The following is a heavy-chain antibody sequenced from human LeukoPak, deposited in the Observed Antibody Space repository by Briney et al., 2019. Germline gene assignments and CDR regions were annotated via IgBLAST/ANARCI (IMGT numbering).Heavy chain of an antibody. V-gene: IGHV3-48*03. CDR1: GFTFSSYE. J-gene: IGHJ4*02. D-gene: IGHD3-22*01. Sequence: GGSLRLSCAASGFTFSSYEMNWVRQAPGKGLEWVSYISSSGSTIYYADSVKGRFTISRDNAKNSLYLQMNSLRAEDTAVYYCARETVDYYDSSGYLDYWGQGTLVTVSS. CDR3: ARETVDYYDSSGYLDY. CDR2: ISSSGSTI.